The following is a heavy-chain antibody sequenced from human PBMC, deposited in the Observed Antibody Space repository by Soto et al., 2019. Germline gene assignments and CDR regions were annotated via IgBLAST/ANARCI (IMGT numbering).Heavy chain of an antibody. Sequence: QVHLQQWGAGLLKPSETLSLTCAVSGESFSDYFYSWIRQPPGKGLEWIGEINHSGGSTIYNPSLSSRVTISVDTSKDQFSLRLTSVTAADTAVYYCARGRGYTWPFGGQGTLVTVSS. J-gene: IGHJ4*02. CDR1: GESFSDYF. V-gene: IGHV4-34*01. CDR2: INHSGGST. D-gene: IGHD5-12*01. CDR3: ARGRGYTWPF.